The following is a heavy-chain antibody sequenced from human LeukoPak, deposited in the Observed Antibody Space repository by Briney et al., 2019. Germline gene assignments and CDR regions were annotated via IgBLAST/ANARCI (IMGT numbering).Heavy chain of an antibody. Sequence: SGTLSLTCAVSGGSISSSNWWSWVRQPPGKGLEWIGEIYHRGSTNYNPSLKSRVTISVDKSKNQFSLKLSSVTAADTAVYYCASRNYDILTGYWVYFDYWGQGTLVTVSS. V-gene: IGHV4-4*02. CDR2: IYHRGST. CDR1: GGSISSSNW. J-gene: IGHJ4*02. D-gene: IGHD3-9*01. CDR3: ASRNYDILTGYWVYFDY.